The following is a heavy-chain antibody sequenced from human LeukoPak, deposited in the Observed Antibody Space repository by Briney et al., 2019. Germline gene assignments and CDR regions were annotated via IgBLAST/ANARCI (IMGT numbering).Heavy chain of an antibody. CDR1: GFTFSTYW. V-gene: IGHV3-74*01. CDR2: IYIDGSST. J-gene: IGHJ4*02. Sequence: GGSLRLSCAASGFTFSTYWMHWVRQVPGKGLVWVSRIYIDGSSTNYADSVNGRFTVSRDNAKNTLYLQMNSLRAEDSAVCYCARGASARQDYWGQGTLVTVSS. D-gene: IGHD2-2*01. CDR3: ARGASARQDY.